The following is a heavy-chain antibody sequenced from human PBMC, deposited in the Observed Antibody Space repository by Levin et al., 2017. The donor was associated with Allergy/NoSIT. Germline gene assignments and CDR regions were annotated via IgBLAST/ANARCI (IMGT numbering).Heavy chain of an antibody. CDR3: AGSSSNGWIVDY. D-gene: IGHD6-19*01. Sequence: GGSLRLSCAASLFTFSNSWMNWVRQAPGKGLEWMSYIKDDGSEKYYVDSVKGRFTISRDNAKNSLYLQMNSLRAEDTAVYYCAGSSSNGWIVDYWGQGTLVTVSS. CDR1: LFTFSNSW. V-gene: IGHV3-7*01. J-gene: IGHJ4*02. CDR2: IKDDGSEK.